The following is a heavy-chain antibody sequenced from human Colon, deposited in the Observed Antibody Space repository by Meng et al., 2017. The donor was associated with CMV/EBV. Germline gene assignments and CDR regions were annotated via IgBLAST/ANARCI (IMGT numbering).Heavy chain of an antibody. CDR3: AREKRIAAVGTVAFDI. CDR1: GFTFSSYH. D-gene: IGHD6-13*01. V-gene: IGHV3-23*01. J-gene: IGHJ3*02. Sequence: GGSLRLSYAASGFTFSSYHMSWVRQAPRKGLEWVSAITISDGGTYYADSVKGRYAISRDNSKNTLYLQMNSLRAEDTAVYYCAREKRIAAVGTVAFDIWGQGTVVTVSS. CDR2: ITISDGGT.